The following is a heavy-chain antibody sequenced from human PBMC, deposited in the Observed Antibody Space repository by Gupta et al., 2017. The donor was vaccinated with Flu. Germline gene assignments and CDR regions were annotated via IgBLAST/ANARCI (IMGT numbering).Heavy chain of an antibody. Sequence: QLQLQESGPGLVKPSETLSLTCTVSGGSISSSSYYWGWIRQPPGKGLEWIGSIYYSGSTYYNPSLKSRVTISVDTSKNQFSLKLSSVTAADTAVYYCARLPYDILTGYRGIWFDPWGQGTLVTVSS. CDR1: GGSISSSSYY. V-gene: IGHV4-39*01. CDR2: IYYSGST. J-gene: IGHJ5*02. D-gene: IGHD3-9*01. CDR3: ARLPYDILTGYRGIWFDP.